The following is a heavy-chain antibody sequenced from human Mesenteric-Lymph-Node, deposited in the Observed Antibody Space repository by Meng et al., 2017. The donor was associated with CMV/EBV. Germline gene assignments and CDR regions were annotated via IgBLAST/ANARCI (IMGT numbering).Heavy chain of an antibody. D-gene: IGHD3-3*01. V-gene: IGHV3-30*04. CDR3: GKDPGVDF. J-gene: IGHJ4*02. CDR2: VSHDGSNE. Sequence: GGSLRLSCVASGFTFSTPIHWIRQAPGKGLEWVAVVSHDGSNEHYAESVKGRFTISRDNSKNTLYLQMNSLRIEDTAMYYCGKDPGVDFWGQGTLVTVSS. CDR1: GFTFSTP.